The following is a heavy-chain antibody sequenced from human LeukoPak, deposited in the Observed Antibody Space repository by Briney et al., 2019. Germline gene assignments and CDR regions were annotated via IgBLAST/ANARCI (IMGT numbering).Heavy chain of an antibody. J-gene: IGHJ4*02. CDR2: IYHSGST. V-gene: IGHV4-4*02. D-gene: IGHD3-10*01. CDR3: ARVTNYYGSGSYYYYFDY. CDR1: GGSISSSNW. Sequence: SGTLSLTCAVSGGSISSSNWWSWVRQPPGKGLEWIGEIYHSGSTNYNPSLKSRVTISVDKSKNQFSLKLSSVTAADTAVYYCARVTNYYGSGSYYYYFDYWGQGTLVTVSS.